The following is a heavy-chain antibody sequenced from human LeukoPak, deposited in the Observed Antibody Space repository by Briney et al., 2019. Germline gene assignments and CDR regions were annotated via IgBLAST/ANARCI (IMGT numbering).Heavy chain of an antibody. J-gene: IGHJ6*03. CDR3: AKNRGAGSHYYYHMNV. Sequence: PGGSLRLSCAASGFTFSSSAMHWVRQAPGKGLEWVAVISYDGNNKYYADSVKGRFTISRDNSENTLYLQMNSLRAEDTAVYYCAKNRGAGSHYYYHMNVWGKGTTVTVSS. CDR1: GFTFSSSA. D-gene: IGHD1-26*01. V-gene: IGHV3-30-3*02. CDR2: ISYDGNNK.